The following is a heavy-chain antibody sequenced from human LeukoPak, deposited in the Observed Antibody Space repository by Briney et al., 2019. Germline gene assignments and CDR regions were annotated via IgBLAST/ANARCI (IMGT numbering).Heavy chain of an antibody. CDR1: GYSFTSYW. CDR3: ARRARYSSSWYDY. CDR2: IYPGDSDT. Sequence: GESLKISCKGSGYSFTSYWLGWARQMPGKGLEWMGIIYPGDSDTRYSPSFQGQVTISADKSISTAYLQWSSLKASDTAMYYCARRARYSSSWYDYWGQGTLVTVSS. V-gene: IGHV5-51*01. D-gene: IGHD6-13*01. J-gene: IGHJ4*02.